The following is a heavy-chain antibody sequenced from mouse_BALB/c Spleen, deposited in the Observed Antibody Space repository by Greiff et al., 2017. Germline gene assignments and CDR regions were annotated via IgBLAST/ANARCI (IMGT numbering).Heavy chain of an antibody. CDR3: ARDGDLSAMDY. Sequence: DVMLVESGGGLVQPGGSLNLSCAASGFTFSSYGMSWVRQTPDKRLELVATINSNGGSTYYPDSVKGRFTISRDNAKNTLYLQMSSLKSEDTAMYYCARDGDLSAMDYWGQGTSVTVSS. J-gene: IGHJ4*01. CDR1: GFTFSSYG. D-gene: IGHD2-3*01. V-gene: IGHV5-6-3*01. CDR2: INSNGGST.